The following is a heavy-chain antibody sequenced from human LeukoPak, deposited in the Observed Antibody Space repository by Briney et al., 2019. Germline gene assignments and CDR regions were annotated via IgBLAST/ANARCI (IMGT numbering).Heavy chain of an antibody. D-gene: IGHD1-26*01. V-gene: IGHV4-39*01. CDR2: IYYSGST. CDR1: GHSISSSSYY. CDR3: ARTYSGSYYYFDY. J-gene: IGHJ4*02. Sequence: PSETLSLTCTVSGHSISSSSYYWGWIRQPPGKGLEWIGSIYYSGSTYYNPSLKSRVTISVDTSKNQFSLKLDSVTAADTAVYYCARTYSGSYYYFDYWGQGTLVTVSS.